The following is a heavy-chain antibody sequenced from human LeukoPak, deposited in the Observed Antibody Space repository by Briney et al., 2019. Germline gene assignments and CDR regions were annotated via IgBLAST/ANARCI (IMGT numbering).Heavy chain of an antibody. CDR2: IRSKANNYAT. CDR3: TRRGAGSWENFDY. V-gene: IGHV3-73*01. D-gene: IGHD6-13*01. Sequence: GGSLRLSCAASGFSFSVSAMHWVRQASGKGLEWVGQIRSKANNYATAYAASVKGRFTISRDDSKNTAYLQIHSLKIEDTAVYYCTRRGAGSWENFDYWGQGTLVTVSS. J-gene: IGHJ4*02. CDR1: GFSFSVSA.